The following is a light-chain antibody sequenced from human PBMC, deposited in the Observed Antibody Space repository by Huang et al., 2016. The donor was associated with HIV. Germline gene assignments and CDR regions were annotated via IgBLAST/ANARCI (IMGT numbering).Light chain of an antibody. CDR3: QQYNFWPPWT. V-gene: IGKV3-15*01. Sequence: EIEMTQSPATLPASPGERATLSCRARQPVSSNLAWYQQKPGQAPRLLIYDASTRATGIPGRFSGSGSGTEFTLTISSLQSEDFAVYYCQQYNFWPPWTFGQGTKVEIK. CDR2: DAS. CDR1: QPVSSN. J-gene: IGKJ1*01.